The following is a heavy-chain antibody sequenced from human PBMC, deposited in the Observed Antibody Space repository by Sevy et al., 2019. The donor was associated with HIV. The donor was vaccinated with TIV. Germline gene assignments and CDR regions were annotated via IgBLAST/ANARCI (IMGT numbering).Heavy chain of an antibody. V-gene: IGHV3-7*01. CDR1: GFTFSSYW. D-gene: IGHD6-13*01. CDR3: ARGAESIAAAGTGFFYYYYYMDV. CDR2: IKQDGSEK. J-gene: IGHJ6*03. Sequence: GGSLRLSCAASGFTFSSYWMSWVRQAPGKGLEWVANIKQDGSEKYYVDSVKGRFIISRDNAKNSLYLQMNSLRAEDTAVYYCARGAESIAAAGTGFFYYYYYMDVWGKGTTVTVSS.